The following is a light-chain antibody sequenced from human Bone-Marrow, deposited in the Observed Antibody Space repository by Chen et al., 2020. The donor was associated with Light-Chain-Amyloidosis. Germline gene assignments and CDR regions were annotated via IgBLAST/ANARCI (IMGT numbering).Light chain of an antibody. J-gene: IGLJ3*02. CDR1: NIGSTR. CDR2: DDS. V-gene: IGLV3-21*02. Sequence: SYVLTPPSSVSVAPGQTATIACGGNNIGSTRVHWYQQTPGQAPLLVVYDDSDRPSGIPERLSGSNSGNTATLTSSRVEAGDEADYYCQVWDRSSDRPVFGGGTKLTVL. CDR3: QVWDRSSDRPV.